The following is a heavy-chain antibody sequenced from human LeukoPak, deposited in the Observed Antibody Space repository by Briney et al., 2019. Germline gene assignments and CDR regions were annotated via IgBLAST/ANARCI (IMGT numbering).Heavy chain of an antibody. V-gene: IGHV4-4*07. CDR1: GGSISSYY. D-gene: IGHD2-21*01. CDR2: IYTSGST. CDR3: AKRDCGMARPHYMDV. Sequence: SETLSLTCTVSGGSISSYYWSWIRQPAGKGLEWIGRIYTSGSTNYNPSLKSRVTMSVDTSKYQFSLKLSSVAAAETAVYYLAKRDCGMARPHYMDVWGKGTTVTVSS. J-gene: IGHJ6*03.